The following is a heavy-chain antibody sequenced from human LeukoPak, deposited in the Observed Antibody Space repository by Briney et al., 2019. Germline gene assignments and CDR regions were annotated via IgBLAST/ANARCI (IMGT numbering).Heavy chain of an antibody. J-gene: IGHJ5*02. Sequence: PSKTLSLTCAVYGASFNDYYWSWIRNSPTKGLEWIGEVNHSGSAKYNPSLRSRVTISADKSKKQFFLRLSPVAAADSGVYYCARERASNNHDNWFDPWGQGTLVTVSS. CDR3: ARERASNNHDNWFDP. CDR1: GASFNDYY. V-gene: IGHV4-34*01. CDR2: VNHSGSA.